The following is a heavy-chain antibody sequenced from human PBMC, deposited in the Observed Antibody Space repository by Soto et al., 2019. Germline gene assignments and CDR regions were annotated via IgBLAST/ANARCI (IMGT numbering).Heavy chain of an antibody. CDR2: IIPIFGTA. V-gene: IGHV1-69*13. Sequence: SVKVSCKASGGTFSSYAISWVRQAPGQGLEWMGGIIPIFGTANYAQKFQGRVTITADESTSTAYMELSSLRSEDTAVYYCARVDTYYYDSSGYYKGAFDIWG. CDR3: ARVDTYYYDSSGYYKGAFDI. CDR1: GGTFSSYA. J-gene: IGHJ3*02. D-gene: IGHD3-22*01.